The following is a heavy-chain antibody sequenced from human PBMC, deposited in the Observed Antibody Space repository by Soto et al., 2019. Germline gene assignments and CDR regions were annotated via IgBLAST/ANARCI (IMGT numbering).Heavy chain of an antibody. CDR2: VNSDESST. CDR3: VCFECGRTAVVTAMEANGY. D-gene: IGHD2-21*02. Sequence: VQLVASGGGLVRPGGSLRLSCAASGFTFSSYWMHWVRQGPGKGLVWVSRVNSDESSTSYADSVKGRFTISRDNAKNTLYLQMSSLRVEDTALYYCVCFECGRTAVVTAMEANGYWGQGTLVTVSS. V-gene: IGHV3-74*01. J-gene: IGHJ4*02. CDR1: GFTFSSYW.